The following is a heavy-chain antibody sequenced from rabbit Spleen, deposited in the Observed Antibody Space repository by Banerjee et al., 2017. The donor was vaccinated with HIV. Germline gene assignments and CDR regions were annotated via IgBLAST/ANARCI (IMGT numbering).Heavy chain of an antibody. V-gene: IGHV1S45*01. CDR2: IYNGGSST. D-gene: IGHD6-1*01. Sequence: QEQLEESGGDLVQPEGSLTLTCTASGFSFSSSYYMCWVRQAPGKGLEWIACIYNGGSSTWYASWAKGRFTISKTSSTTVTLQMTSLTAADTATYFCARVDYSYGYAGLWGPGTLVTVS. CDR1: GFSFSSSYY. CDR3: ARVDYSYGYAGL. J-gene: IGHJ6*01.